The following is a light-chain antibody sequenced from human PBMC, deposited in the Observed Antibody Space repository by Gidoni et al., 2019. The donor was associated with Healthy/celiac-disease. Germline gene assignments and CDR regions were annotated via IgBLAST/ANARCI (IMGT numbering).Light chain of an antibody. V-gene: IGKV1-8*01. CDR2: AAS. CDR3: QQYYSYPWT. Sequence: IRMTQSPSSFSASTGDRVTITCRASQGISSYLAWYQQKPWKAPKLLIYAASTLQSGVPSRFSGSGSGTDFTLTISCLQSEDFATYYCQQYYSYPWTFGQGTKVEIK. J-gene: IGKJ1*01. CDR1: QGISSY.